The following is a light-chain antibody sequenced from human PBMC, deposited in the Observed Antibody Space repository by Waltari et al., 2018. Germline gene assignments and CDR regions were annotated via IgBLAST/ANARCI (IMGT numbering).Light chain of an antibody. CDR2: GKN. V-gene: IGLV3-19*01. CDR1: SPRNYY. CDR3: SSRDSSGSNVV. J-gene: IGLJ2*01. Sequence: SSELTQDPAVSVALGHPVRITCQGDSPRNYYASWYQQKPAQAPVLVIYGKNNRPSGIPDRFSGSSSGNTASLTITGAQAEDEADYYCSSRDSSGSNVVFGGGTKLTVL.